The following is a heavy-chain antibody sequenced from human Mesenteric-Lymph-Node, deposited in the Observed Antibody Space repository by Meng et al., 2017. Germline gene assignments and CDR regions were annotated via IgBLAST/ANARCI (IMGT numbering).Heavy chain of an antibody. V-gene: IGHV3-30*02. CDR3: VRVGDHSTGFGFDY. D-gene: IGHD3-9*01. CDR2: IWSGGTNR. J-gene: IGHJ4*02. CDR1: GFTFSAFG. Sequence: GGSLRPSCAASGFTFSAFGMHWVRQAPGKGLEWVAFIWSGGTNRYYVDSVMGRFTISRDNSMDTVYLQMNSLRPEDTAVYYCVRVGDHSTGFGFDYWGQGTLVTVSS.